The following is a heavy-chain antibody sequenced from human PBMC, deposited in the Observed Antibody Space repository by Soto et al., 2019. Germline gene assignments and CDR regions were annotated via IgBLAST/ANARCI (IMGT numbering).Heavy chain of an antibody. Sequence: ASVKVSCKASGFSFTGYYIHWLRQAPGQGLEWMGWINAHSGGTEYAQKFQGRVTLTRDTSIATAYLTLTSLTSDDTALYYCAKDLTRQLAYWLDPWGQGTQVTGSS. D-gene: IGHD6-6*01. J-gene: IGHJ5*02. CDR2: INAHSGGT. CDR1: GFSFTGYY. V-gene: IGHV1-2*02. CDR3: AKDLTRQLAYWLDP.